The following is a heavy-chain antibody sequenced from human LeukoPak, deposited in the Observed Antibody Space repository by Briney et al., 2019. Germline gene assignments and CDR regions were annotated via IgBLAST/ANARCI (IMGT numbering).Heavy chain of an antibody. D-gene: IGHD6-13*01. CDR3: ASYSNSWYYFDY. J-gene: IGHJ4*02. CDR2: MYYSGNS. Sequence: PETLSLTCTVSVGSITSYYWSWIRQPPGKGLEWIGYMYYSGNSYYNPSLKSRVTISVDTSKNQFSLKLSSMTAADTAVYYSASYSNSWYYFDYWGQGTLVTVSS. CDR1: VGSITSYY. V-gene: IGHV4-59*01.